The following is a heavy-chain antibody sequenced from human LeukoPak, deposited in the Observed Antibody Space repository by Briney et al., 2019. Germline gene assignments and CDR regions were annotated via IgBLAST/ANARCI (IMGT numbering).Heavy chain of an antibody. CDR1: GYTFTSYD. Sequence: ASVKVSCKASGYTFTSYDINWVRQATGQGLEWMGWMNPNSGNTGYAQKFQGRVTMTRNTSISTAYMELSSLRSEDTAVYYCARGRRYCSGTSCYYYFDYWGQGTLVTVSS. CDR3: ARGRRYCSGTSCYYYFDY. V-gene: IGHV1-8*01. J-gene: IGHJ4*02. CDR2: MNPNSGNT. D-gene: IGHD2-2*01.